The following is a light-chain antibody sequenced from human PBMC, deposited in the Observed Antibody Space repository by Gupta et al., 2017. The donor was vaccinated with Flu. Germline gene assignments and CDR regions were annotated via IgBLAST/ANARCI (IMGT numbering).Light chain of an antibody. CDR3: ATWDDSLSAWV. CDR1: SSNIGGNY. Sequence: RVTISGAGGSSNIGGNYVSWFQQLPGTAPKLLIYRNYQRPSAVPDRFSASKSGTSASLAISGLRSEDDAGYYCATWDDSLSAWVFGGGTMLTVL. J-gene: IGLJ3*02. V-gene: IGLV1-47*01. CDR2: RNY.